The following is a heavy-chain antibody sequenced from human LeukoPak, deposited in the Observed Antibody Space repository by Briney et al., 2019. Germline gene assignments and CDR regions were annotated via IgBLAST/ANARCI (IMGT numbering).Heavy chain of an antibody. CDR2: IYSGGST. Sequence: GGSLRLSCAASGFTVSSNYMSWVRQAPGKGLEWVSVIYSGGSTYYADSVKGRFTISRDNSKNTLYLQMNSLRAEDTAVYYCARDRYSYGLSSFDYWGQGTLVTVSS. D-gene: IGHD5-18*01. CDR3: ARDRYSYGLSSFDY. CDR1: GFTVSSNY. J-gene: IGHJ4*02. V-gene: IGHV3-53*05.